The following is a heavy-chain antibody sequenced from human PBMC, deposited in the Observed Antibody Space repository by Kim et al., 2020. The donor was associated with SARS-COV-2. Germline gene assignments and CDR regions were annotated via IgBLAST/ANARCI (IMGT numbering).Heavy chain of an antibody. CDR2: ISYDGSNK. J-gene: IGHJ4*02. D-gene: IGHD2-15*01. CDR3: GRDLQYAVVVEAAGLN. CDR1: GFTFSSYG. Sequence: GGSLRLSCAASGFTFSSYGMHWVRQAPGKGLEWVAFISYDGSNKYYADSVKGRFTISRDNSKNTLYLQMNSLRAEDTAVYYCGRDLQYAVVVEAAGLNWGQRTLVTVSS. V-gene: IGHV3-33*05.